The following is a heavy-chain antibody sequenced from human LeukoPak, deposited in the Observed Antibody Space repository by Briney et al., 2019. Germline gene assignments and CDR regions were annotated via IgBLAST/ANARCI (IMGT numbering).Heavy chain of an antibody. D-gene: IGHD4/OR15-4a*01. CDR1: GFTFSSNA. CDR2: IGGDSRT. J-gene: IGHJ4*02. CDR3: AKDQVRYFDY. Sequence: GGSLRLSCAASGFTFSSNAMSWVRQAPGKGLEWVSGIGGDSRTHYADSVKGRFTISRDNSKNTLYLQMNSLRAEDTAVYYCAKDQVRYFDYWGQGTLVTVSS. V-gene: IGHV3-23*01.